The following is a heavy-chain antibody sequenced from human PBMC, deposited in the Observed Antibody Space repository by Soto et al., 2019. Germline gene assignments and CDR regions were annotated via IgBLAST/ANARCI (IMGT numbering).Heavy chain of an antibody. CDR3: ARALDSSSRYYYYYGMDV. CDR2: ISAYNGNT. CDR1: GYTFTSYG. D-gene: IGHD5-18*01. J-gene: IGHJ6*02. Sequence: QVQLVQSGAGVKKPGASVKVSCKASGYTFTSYGISWVRQAPGQGLEWMGWISAYNGNTNYAQKLQGRVTMTTDTSTSTAYMELRSLRSDDTAVYYCARALDSSSRYYYYYGMDVWGQGTTVTVSS. V-gene: IGHV1-18*01.